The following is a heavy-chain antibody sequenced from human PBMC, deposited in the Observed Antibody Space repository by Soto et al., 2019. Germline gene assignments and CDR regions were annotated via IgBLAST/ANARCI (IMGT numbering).Heavy chain of an antibody. CDR1: GYTFTSYG. V-gene: IGHV1-18*01. CDR3: ARGRYGDY. CDR2: ISAHNGNT. Sequence: QVHLVQSGAEVKKPGASVKVSCKCSGYTFTSYGITWVRQAPGQGLEWMGWISAHNGNTDYAQKLQGRVTVTRDTSTCTAYTELRSLRSDDTAVYYCARGRYGDYWGQGALVTVSS. D-gene: IGHD1-1*01. J-gene: IGHJ4*02.